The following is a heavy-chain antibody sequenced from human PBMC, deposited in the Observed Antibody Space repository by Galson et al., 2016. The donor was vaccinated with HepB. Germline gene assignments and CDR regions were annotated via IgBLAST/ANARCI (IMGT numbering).Heavy chain of an antibody. J-gene: IGHJ2*01. D-gene: IGHD5-12*01. Sequence: CAISGDSVSSNSAWNWIRQSPSRGLEWLGRTYYRSNWYTDYAVSVTSRITINPDTSKNHFSLQLNSVTPEDTAVYYCASASSGYNSYFDLWGRGTLVTVSS. CDR2: TYYRSNWYT. CDR1: GDSVSSNSA. V-gene: IGHV6-1*01. CDR3: ASASSGYNSYFDL.